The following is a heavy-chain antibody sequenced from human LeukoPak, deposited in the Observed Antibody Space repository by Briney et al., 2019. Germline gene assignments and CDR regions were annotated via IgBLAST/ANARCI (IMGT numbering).Heavy chain of an antibody. CDR3: AGAVYYDFGMDV. CDR2: IYYSGST. CDR1: GGSISSYY. V-gene: IGHV4-59*08. J-gene: IGHJ6*02. Sequence: SETLSLTCTVSGGSISSYYWSWIRQPPGKGLEWIGYIYYSGSTNYNPSLKSRVTISVDTSKNQFSLKLSSVTAADTAVYYCAGAVYYDFGMDVWGQGTTVSASS.